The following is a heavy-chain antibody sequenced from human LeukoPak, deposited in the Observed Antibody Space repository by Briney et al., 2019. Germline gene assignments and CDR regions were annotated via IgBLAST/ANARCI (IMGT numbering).Heavy chain of an antibody. CDR2: INHSGST. CDR1: GGSFSGYY. Sequence: SETLSLTCAVYGGSFSGYYWSRIRQPPGKGLEWIGEINHSGSTNYNPSLKSRVTISVDTSKNQFSLKLSSVTAADTAVCYCASLLAVAGSFDYWGQGTLVTVSS. CDR3: ASLLAVAGSFDY. D-gene: IGHD6-19*01. V-gene: IGHV4-34*01. J-gene: IGHJ4*02.